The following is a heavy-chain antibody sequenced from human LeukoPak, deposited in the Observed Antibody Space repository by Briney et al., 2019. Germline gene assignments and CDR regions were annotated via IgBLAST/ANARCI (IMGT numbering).Heavy chain of an antibody. CDR1: GFTFSAYD. V-gene: IGHV3-13*04. J-gene: IGHJ4*02. CDR2: IGKVGDT. D-gene: IGHD5-24*01. Sequence: GGSLRLSCAASGFTFSAYDFHWVRQPTGKSLEWVSSIGKVGDTYYLASVKGRFTISRENSRNSVYLQMNSLRVGDTAVYYCARGAEDGFNPWGQGTLVTVSS. CDR3: ARGAEDGFNP.